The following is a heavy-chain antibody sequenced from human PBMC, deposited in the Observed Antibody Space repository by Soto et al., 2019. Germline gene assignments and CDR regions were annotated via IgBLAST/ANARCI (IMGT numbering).Heavy chain of an antibody. CDR3: ARQTSETYYYGSGSFNWFDP. J-gene: IGHJ5*02. CDR2: IYYSGST. CDR1: GGSISSSSYY. V-gene: IGHV4-39*01. D-gene: IGHD3-10*01. Sequence: ETLSLTCTVSGGSISSSSYYWGWIRQPPGKGLEWIGSIYYSGSTYYNPSLKSRVTISVDTSKNQFSLKLSSVTAADTAVYYCARQTSETYYYGSGSFNWFDPWGQGTLVTVSS.